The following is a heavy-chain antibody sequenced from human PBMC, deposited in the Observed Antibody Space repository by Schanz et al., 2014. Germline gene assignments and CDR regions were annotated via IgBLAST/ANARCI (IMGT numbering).Heavy chain of an antibody. CDR1: GFTFSTYY. CDR3: AKDPNLFRDSSGYYYSPFDY. Sequence: EVQLVESGGGLVKPGGSLRLSCAASGFTFSTYYMNWVRQAPGKGLEWVSAITGSGGTTHYADSVKGRFTISRDNSKNTLYLQLNSLRVEDTAKYFCAKDPNLFRDSSGYYYSPFDYWGQGTLVAVSS. CDR2: ITGSGGTT. J-gene: IGHJ4*02. D-gene: IGHD3-22*01. V-gene: IGHV3-23*04.